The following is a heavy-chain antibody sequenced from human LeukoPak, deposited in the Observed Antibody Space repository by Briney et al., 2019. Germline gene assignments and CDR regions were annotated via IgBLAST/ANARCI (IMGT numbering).Heavy chain of an antibody. CDR2: ISGSGGST. J-gene: IGHJ5*02. CDR3: AKDRHSSSWYTNWFDP. Sequence: GGSLRLSCAASGFTFSSYATSWVRQAPGKGLEWVSAISGSGGSTYYADSVKGRFTISRDNSKNTLYLQMNSLRAEDTAVYYCAKDRHSSSWYTNWFDPWGQGTLVTVSS. V-gene: IGHV3-23*01. CDR1: GFTFSSYA. D-gene: IGHD6-13*01.